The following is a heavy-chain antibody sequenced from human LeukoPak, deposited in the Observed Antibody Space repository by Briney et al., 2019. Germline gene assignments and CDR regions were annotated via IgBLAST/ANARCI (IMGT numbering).Heavy chain of an antibody. D-gene: IGHD3-9*01. Sequence: GGSLRLSCTTSGFTFTDYAFNWVRQTPGKGMEWVAIISSNGNTKSYADSLKGRFTISRDNFRASVFLEVSTLGPEDSGLYYCVRDLTSGARFDFWGQGTLVTVSA. CDR3: VRDLTSGARFDF. J-gene: IGHJ4*02. CDR2: ISSNGNTK. CDR1: GFTFTDYA. V-gene: IGHV3-30*04.